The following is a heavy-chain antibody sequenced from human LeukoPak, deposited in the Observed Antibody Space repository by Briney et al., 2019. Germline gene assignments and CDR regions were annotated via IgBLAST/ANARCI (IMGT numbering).Heavy chain of an antibody. J-gene: IGHJ6*02. CDR3: ARDSSYDFWSGYQEDYGMDV. V-gene: IGHV1-18*04. D-gene: IGHD3-3*01. CDR2: ISAYNGNT. Sequence: GASVKVSCKASGYTFTGYYMHWVRQAPGQGLEWMGWISAYNGNTNYAQKLQVRVTMTTDTSTSTAYMELRSLRSDDTAVYYCARDSSYDFWSGYQEDYGMDVWGQGTTATVSS. CDR1: GYTFTGYY.